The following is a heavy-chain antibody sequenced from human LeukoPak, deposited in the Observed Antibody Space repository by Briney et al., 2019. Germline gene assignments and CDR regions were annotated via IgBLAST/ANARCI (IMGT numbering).Heavy chain of an antibody. Sequence: GGSLRLSRAASGFTFSSYSMNWVRQAPGRGLEWVSSISSRSSHIYYADSVKGRFTISRDNAKNSLYLPMNSLRAEDTAVYYCARDLSGSYRYHFDYWGQGTLVTVSS. CDR3: ARDLSGSYRYHFDY. J-gene: IGHJ4*02. D-gene: IGHD1-26*01. V-gene: IGHV3-21*01. CDR1: GFTFSSYS. CDR2: ISSRSSHI.